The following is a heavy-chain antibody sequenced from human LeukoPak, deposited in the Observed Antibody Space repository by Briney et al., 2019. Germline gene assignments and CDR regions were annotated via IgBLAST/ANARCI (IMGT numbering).Heavy chain of an antibody. J-gene: IGHJ6*03. D-gene: IGHD6-13*01. CDR3: VRGCGRSSCPYYLDV. Sequence: QPGESLKLSRTASEFNFSTYCMSWVRQAPGKGLEWVATIRQDGSEKHHVDPVRGRFTISRDNAKNSLYLQMNNLGAEDTAVYYCVRGCGRSSCPYYLDVWGKGTTVTVSS. CDR2: IRQDGSEK. V-gene: IGHV3-7*01. CDR1: EFNFSTYC.